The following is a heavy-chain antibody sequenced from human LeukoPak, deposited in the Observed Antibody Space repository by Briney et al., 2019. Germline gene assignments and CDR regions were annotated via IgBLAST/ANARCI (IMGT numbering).Heavy chain of an antibody. V-gene: IGHV3-23*01. D-gene: IGHD3-16*01. Sequence: TGGSPRLSCAASGFTFSTYGMSWVRQAPGKGLEWVSAISGSDGSTYYADSVKGRFTISRDNSKSTLYLQMNSLRAEDTAVYYCAKDPKVTLIPDAFDIWGQGTMVTVSS. CDR1: GFTFSTYG. CDR3: AKDPKVTLIPDAFDI. CDR2: ISGSDGST. J-gene: IGHJ3*02.